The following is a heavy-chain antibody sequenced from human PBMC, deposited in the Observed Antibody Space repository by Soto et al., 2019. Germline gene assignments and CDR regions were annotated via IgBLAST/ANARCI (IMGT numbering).Heavy chain of an antibody. J-gene: IGHJ3*02. CDR3: AKDDYGDYDGYDAFDI. V-gene: IGHV3-23*01. D-gene: IGHD4-17*01. CDR1: GFTFSSYA. Sequence: GGSLRLSCAASGFTFSSYAMSWVRQAPGKGLEWVSAISGSGGSTYYADSVKGRFTISRDNSKNTLYLQMNSLRAEDTAVYYCAKDDYGDYDGYDAFDIWGQGTMVTVSS. CDR2: ISGSGGST.